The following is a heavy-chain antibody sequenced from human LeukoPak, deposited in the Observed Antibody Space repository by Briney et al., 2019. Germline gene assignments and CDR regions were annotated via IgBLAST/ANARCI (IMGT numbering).Heavy chain of an antibody. CDR1: GGSINSGGYY. CDR2: IYYSGST. V-gene: IGHV4-31*03. Sequence: PSQTLSLTCTVSGGSINSGGYYWTWIRQHPGRGLEWIGYIYYSGSTYYNPSLKSRLTISLDMSKNQFSLRLSSVTAADTAVYYCARDRNSGSYLDYYYYSDVWGKGTTVTVSS. J-gene: IGHJ6*03. CDR3: ARDRNSGSYLDYYYYSDV. D-gene: IGHD1-26*01.